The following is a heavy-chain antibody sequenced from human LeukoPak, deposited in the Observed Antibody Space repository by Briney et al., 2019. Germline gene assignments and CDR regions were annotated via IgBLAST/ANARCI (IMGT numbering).Heavy chain of an antibody. V-gene: IGHV6-1*01. CDR2: TYYRSKWYN. CDR1: GDSVSSNSAA. D-gene: IGHD6-19*01. CDR3: ARSPAGYSSVTRPEFDY. J-gene: IGHJ4*02. Sequence: SQTLSLTCAISGDSVSSNSAAWNWIRQSPSRGLEWLGRTYYRSKWYNDYAESVKSRITINPDTSKNQFSLQLNSVTPEDTAVYYCARSPAGYSSVTRPEFDYWGQGTLVTVSS.